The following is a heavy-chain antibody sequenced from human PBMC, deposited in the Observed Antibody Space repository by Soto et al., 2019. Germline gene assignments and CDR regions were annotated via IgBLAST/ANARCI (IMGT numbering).Heavy chain of an antibody. D-gene: IGHD4-4*01. Sequence: PGGFLRLSCAASGVTFSNAWMSWVRQAPGKGLEWVGRIKSKTDGGTTDYAAPVKGRFTISRDDSKNTLYLQMNSLKTEDTAVYYCTTHSNYVWGEYYYYYMDVWGKGTTVTVSS. J-gene: IGHJ6*03. CDR3: TTHSNYVWGEYYYYYMDV. CDR1: GVTFSNAW. CDR2: IKSKTDGGTT. V-gene: IGHV3-15*01.